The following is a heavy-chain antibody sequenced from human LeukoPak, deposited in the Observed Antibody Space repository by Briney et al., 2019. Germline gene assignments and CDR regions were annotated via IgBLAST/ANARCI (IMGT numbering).Heavy chain of an antibody. D-gene: IGHD3-3*01. J-gene: IGHJ4*02. V-gene: IGHV4-4*07. CDR3: ARVYYDFWSGWTFDY. CDR1: GGSISSYY. Sequence: PSETLSLTCTVSGGSISSYYWSWIRQPAGKGLEWIGCIYTSGSTNYNPSLKSRVTMSVDTSKNQFSLKLSSVTAADTAVYYCARVYYDFWSGWTFDYWGQGTLVTVSS. CDR2: IYTSGST.